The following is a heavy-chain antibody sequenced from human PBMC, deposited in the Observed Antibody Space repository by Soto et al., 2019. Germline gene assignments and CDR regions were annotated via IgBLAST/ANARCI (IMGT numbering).Heavy chain of an antibody. CDR1: GYTFTGYY. V-gene: IGHV1-2*02. D-gene: IGHD5-18*01. Sequence: QVQLVQSGAEVKKPGASVKVSCKASGYTFTGYYMHWVRQAPGQGLEWMGWINPNSGGTDYAQKFQGRVTMTGDTSINTAYMDLSRLRSDDTAVYYGARARTGGYTYGPGLDCWGQGTLVTVSS. J-gene: IGHJ4*02. CDR2: INPNSGGT. CDR3: ARARTGGYTYGPGLDC.